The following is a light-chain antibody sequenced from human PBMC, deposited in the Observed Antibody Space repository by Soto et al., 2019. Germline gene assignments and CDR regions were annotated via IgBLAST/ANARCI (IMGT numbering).Light chain of an antibody. CDR1: QSVTSSN. Sequence: IVLTQSPGTLSLSPGETATLSCRASQSVTSSNLAWYQQRPGQAPRRLIYGASNRATGIEERFSGSWSGADFRLTISSLEPEYFAVYYFQPYGASQYTFGPGTKLEIK. V-gene: IGKV3-20*01. J-gene: IGKJ2*01. CDR2: GAS. CDR3: QPYGASQYT.